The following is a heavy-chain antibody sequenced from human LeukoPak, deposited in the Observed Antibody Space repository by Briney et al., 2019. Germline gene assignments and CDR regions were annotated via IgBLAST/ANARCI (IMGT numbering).Heavy chain of an antibody. V-gene: IGHV3-30-3*01. Sequence: GGSLRLSRAASGFTFSSYAMHWVRQAPGKGLEWVAVISYDGSNKYYADSVKGRFTISRDNSKNTLYLQMNSLRAEDTAVYYCARDSKSVKLAFDIWGQGTMVTVSS. D-gene: IGHD4-17*01. CDR3: ARDSKSVKLAFDI. CDR2: ISYDGSNK. CDR1: GFTFSSYA. J-gene: IGHJ3*02.